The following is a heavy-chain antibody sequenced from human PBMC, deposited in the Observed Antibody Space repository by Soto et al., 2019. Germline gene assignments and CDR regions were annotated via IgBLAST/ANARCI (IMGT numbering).Heavy chain of an antibody. V-gene: IGHV4-30-4*01. J-gene: IGHJ4*02. CDR1: GGSMNHGDYY. CDR3: GGLYWSYFWAGNYFDS. Sequence: QVQLQESGPGLVKPSQTLSLTCNVSGGSMNHGDYYWSWVRQSPEKGLEWIGYIYVTGTTYYNPSLKSRVTISVDRSRSQFSLMLTAVTAEDTAVYFCGGLYWSYFWAGNYFDSWGQGRLVTVSS. D-gene: IGHD1-26*01. CDR2: IYVTGTT.